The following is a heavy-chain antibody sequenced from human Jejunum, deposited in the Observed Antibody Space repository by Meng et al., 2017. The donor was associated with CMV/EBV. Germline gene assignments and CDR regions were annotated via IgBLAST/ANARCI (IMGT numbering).Heavy chain of an antibody. D-gene: IGHD2/OR15-2a*01. V-gene: IGHV3-49*04. CDR3: TRDPLSYYNYYYGIDV. CDR1: FGDYA. Sequence: FGDYAMSWVRRAPGKGLEWVGFIRSKAYGGTTDYAASVKSRFIISRDDSKSIVYLEMNSLRAEDTGVYYCTRDPLSYYNYYYGIDVWGRGATVTVSS. J-gene: IGHJ6*02. CDR2: IRSKAYGGTT.